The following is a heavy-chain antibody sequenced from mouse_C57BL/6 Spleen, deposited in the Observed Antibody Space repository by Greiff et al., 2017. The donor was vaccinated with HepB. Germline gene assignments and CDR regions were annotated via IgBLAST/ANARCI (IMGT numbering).Heavy chain of an antibody. Sequence: EVQLQESGGGLVKPGGSLKLSCAASGFTFSDYGMHWVRQAPEKGLEWVAYISSGSSTFYYADTVKGRLTISRDNAKNPLFLQMASLRSEDTALYYCARGYDGYSSGFAYRGKGALVTVAA. J-gene: IGHJ3*01. CDR1: GFTFSDYG. CDR3: ARGYDGYSSGFAY. D-gene: IGHD2-3*01. V-gene: IGHV5-17*01. CDR2: ISSGSSTF.